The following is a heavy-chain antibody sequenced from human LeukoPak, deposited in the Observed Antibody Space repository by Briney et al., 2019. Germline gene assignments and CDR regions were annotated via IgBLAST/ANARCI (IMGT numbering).Heavy chain of an antibody. CDR1: GFTFSSYS. J-gene: IGHJ4*02. Sequence: GGSLRLSCAASGFTFSSYSMNWVRQAPGKGLEWVSSISSSSSYIYYADSVRGRFTISRDNAKNSLYLQMNSLRAEDTAVYYCAKDTTYYYGSGSYNYFDYWGQGTLVTVSS. CDR2: ISSSSSYI. V-gene: IGHV3-21*04. D-gene: IGHD3-10*01. CDR3: AKDTTYYYGSGSYNYFDY.